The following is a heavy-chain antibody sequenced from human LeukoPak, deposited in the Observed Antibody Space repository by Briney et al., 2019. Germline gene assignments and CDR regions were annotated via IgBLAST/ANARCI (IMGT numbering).Heavy chain of an antibody. Sequence: PGGSLRLSCAASGFTFSSYAMSWVRQAPGKGLEWVSAIGGSGGSTYFADSVKGRFTISRDNSKNTLYLQMNSLRAEDTAVYYCAKVTAIVVVPAAIPDYWGQGTLVTVSS. CDR3: AKVTAIVVVPAAIPDY. V-gene: IGHV3-23*01. J-gene: IGHJ4*02. CDR1: GFTFSSYA. CDR2: IGGSGGST. D-gene: IGHD2-2*02.